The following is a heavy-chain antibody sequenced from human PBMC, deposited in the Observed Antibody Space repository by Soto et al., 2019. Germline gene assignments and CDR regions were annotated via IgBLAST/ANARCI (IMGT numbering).Heavy chain of an antibody. J-gene: IGHJ6*02. CDR2: IYWDDDK. D-gene: IGHD4-17*01. V-gene: IGHV2-5*02. Sequence: QITLKESGPTLVKPTQTLTLTCTFSGFSLSTSEVGVGWIRQPPGKALEWLALIYWDDDKRYSPSLKSRLTITKDTSKNQVVLTRTNMDPVDTATYYCAHTDYAGGGSNYGMDVWGQGTTVTVSS. CDR3: AHTDYAGGGSNYGMDV. CDR1: GFSLSTSEVG.